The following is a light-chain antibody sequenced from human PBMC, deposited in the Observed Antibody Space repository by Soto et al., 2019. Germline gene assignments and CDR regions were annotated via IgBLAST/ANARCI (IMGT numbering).Light chain of an antibody. CDR2: AAS. CDR1: QTISFY. Sequence: DIQMTQSPSSLSASVGDRVTITCRASQTISFYLNWYQQKPGKAPKLLIYAASNLQSGVPSRFSASGSGTEFNLTLNSLQPEDFATYYCQQAYSTPWTFGQGTKVEIK. V-gene: IGKV1-39*01. J-gene: IGKJ1*01. CDR3: QQAYSTPWT.